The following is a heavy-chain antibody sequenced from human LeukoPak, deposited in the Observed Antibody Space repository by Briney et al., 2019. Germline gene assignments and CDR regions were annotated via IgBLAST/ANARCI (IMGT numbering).Heavy chain of an antibody. D-gene: IGHD3-22*01. Sequence: KPSETLSLTCTVSGDSINSLDLWSWVRQPPGKGLEWIGEMYLSGTTHSNPSVKSRVTISIDKSKNQFSLNLSSVTAADTAVYYCAGLVGRYSSGLYYYYFDYWGQGTLVTVSS. CDR1: GDSINSLDL. CDR3: AGLVGRYSSGLYYYYFDY. V-gene: IGHV4-4*02. J-gene: IGHJ4*02. CDR2: MYLSGTT.